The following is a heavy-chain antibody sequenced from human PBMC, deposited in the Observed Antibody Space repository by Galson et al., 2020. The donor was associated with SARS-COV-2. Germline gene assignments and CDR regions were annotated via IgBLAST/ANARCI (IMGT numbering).Heavy chain of an antibody. CDR1: GDSIRNYY. D-gene: IGHD3-16*01. CDR2: RSYSGRT. J-gene: IGHJ4*02. CDR3: ARDRREISYGGIDH. Sequence: PETLSLTCTVSGDSIRNYYWTWIRQPPGKRLEWLGYRSYSGRTNYSHSLKSRVTISVDTSANQFSLNLRSLTAADTAVYYCARDRREISYGGIDHWGQGIRVTVSS. V-gene: IGHV4-59*01.